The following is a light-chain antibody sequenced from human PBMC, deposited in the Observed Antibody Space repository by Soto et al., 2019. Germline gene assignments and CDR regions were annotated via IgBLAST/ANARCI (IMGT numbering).Light chain of an antibody. CDR3: QSHDSSLSAR. CDR1: SSNLGAGYG. V-gene: IGLV1-40*01. J-gene: IGLJ2*01. CDR2: DDN. Sequence: QSVLTQPPSVSGAPGQTVTISCTGSSSNLGAGYGVHWYQQLPGSAPKLLIYDDNNRPSGVPERFSGSKSGTSASLAITGLQAEDEADYYCQSHDSSLSARFGGGTKLTVL.